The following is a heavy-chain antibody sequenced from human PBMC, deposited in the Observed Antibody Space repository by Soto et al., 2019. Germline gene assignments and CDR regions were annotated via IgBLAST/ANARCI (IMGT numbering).Heavy chain of an antibody. D-gene: IGHD7-27*01. CDR1: VFPFSSYG. J-gene: IGHJ6*02. V-gene: IGHV3-23*01. Sequence: PGGSLRLSCSAAVFPFSSYGMIEARPATGKGLEWVSAISGSGGSTYYADSVKGRFTISRDNSKNTLYLQMNSLRAEDTAVYYCAKDGLTREYYYSGMDLWGQGTTVTVSS. CDR3: AKDGLTREYYYSGMDL. CDR2: ISGSGGST.